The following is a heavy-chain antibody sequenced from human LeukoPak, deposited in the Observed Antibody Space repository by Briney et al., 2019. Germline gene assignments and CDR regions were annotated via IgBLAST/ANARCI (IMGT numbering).Heavy chain of an antibody. CDR3: ARDTDSSALPDAFDI. Sequence: PGGSLRLSCAASGFTFSSYSMNWVRQAPGKGLEWVSYISSSSSTIYYADSVKGRFTISRDNAKNSLYLQMNSLRAEDTAVYYCARDTDSSALPDAFDIWGQGTMVTVSS. J-gene: IGHJ3*02. CDR2: ISSSSSTI. D-gene: IGHD3-22*01. V-gene: IGHV3-48*01. CDR1: GFTFSSYS.